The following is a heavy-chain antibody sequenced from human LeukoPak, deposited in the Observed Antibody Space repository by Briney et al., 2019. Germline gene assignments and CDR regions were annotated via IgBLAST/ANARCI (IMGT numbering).Heavy chain of an antibody. V-gene: IGHV3-49*04. CDR2: IRSKAYGGTT. CDR1: GFTFGDYA. J-gene: IGHJ5*02. D-gene: IGHD2-2*02. CDR3: SRDSLEYQLLYDGLWFDP. Sequence: GGFLRLSCTASGFTFGDYAMSWVRQAPGKGLEWVGFIRSKAYGGTTEYAASVKGRFTISRDDSKSIAYLQMNSLKTEDTAVYYCSRDSLEYQLLYDGLWFDPWGQGTLVTVSS.